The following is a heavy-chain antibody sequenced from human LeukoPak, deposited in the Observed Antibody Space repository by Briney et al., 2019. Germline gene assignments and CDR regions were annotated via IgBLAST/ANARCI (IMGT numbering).Heavy chain of an antibody. D-gene: IGHD1-26*01. CDR3: ARLHFPYSGSYSRYYYYYYMDV. CDR1: GGTFSSYA. Sequence: AASVKVSCKASGGTFSSYAISWVRQAPGQGLEWMGGIIPIFGTANYAQKFQGRVTITTDESTSTAYVELSSLRSEDTAVYYCARLHFPYSGSYSRYYYYYYMDVWGQGTTVTVSS. V-gene: IGHV1-69*05. J-gene: IGHJ6*03. CDR2: IIPIFGTA.